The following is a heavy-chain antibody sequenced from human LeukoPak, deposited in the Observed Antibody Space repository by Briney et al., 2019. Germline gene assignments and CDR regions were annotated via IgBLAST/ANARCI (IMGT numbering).Heavy chain of an antibody. J-gene: IGHJ5*02. V-gene: IGHV3-23*01. CDR3: ARGVEMATIPNWFDP. CDR1: GFTFSNYG. Sequence: GGSLRLSCTAAGFTFSNYGMSWVRQAPGKGLEWVSGIRGSGGSTYYADSVRGRFTISRDNAKNSLYLQMNSLRAEDTAVYYCARGVEMATIPNWFDPWGQGTLVTVSS. CDR2: IRGSGGST. D-gene: IGHD5-24*01.